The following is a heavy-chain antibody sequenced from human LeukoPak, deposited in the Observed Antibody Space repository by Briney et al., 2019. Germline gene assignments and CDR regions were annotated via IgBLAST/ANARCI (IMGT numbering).Heavy chain of an antibody. Sequence: PGGSLRLSCAASGFTLRSYAMHWVRQAPGKGLEYVSAISSNGGSTYYANSVKGRFTTSRDNSKNTLYLQMGSLRAEDMAVYYCARDGSGWAFDYWGQGTLVAVSS. V-gene: IGHV3-64*01. D-gene: IGHD6-19*01. CDR1: GFTLRSYA. CDR2: ISSNGGST. J-gene: IGHJ4*02. CDR3: ARDGSGWAFDY.